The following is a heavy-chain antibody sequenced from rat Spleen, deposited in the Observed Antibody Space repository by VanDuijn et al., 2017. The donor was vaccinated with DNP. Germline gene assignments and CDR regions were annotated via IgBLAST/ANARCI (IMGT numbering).Heavy chain of an antibody. CDR2: ISYSGST. CDR1: GYSITSTY. Sequence: EVQLQESGPGLVKPAQSLSLTCSVTGYSITSTYWAWIRKFPGNKMEWMGYISYSGSTSYNPSLKSRVSITRDTSKKQFFLQLNSVTTEDTATYDCGRHEDYSSYIYGFAYWGQGTLVTVSS. CDR3: GRHEDYSSYIYGFAY. D-gene: IGHD1-2*01. V-gene: IGHV3-1*01. J-gene: IGHJ3*01.